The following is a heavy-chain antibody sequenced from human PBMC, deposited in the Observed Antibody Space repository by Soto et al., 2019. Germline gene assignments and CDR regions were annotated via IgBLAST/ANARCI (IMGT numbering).Heavy chain of an antibody. J-gene: IGHJ4*02. V-gene: IGHV1-18*01. CDR3: ARGRYGDY. CDR2: ISAHNGNT. CDR1: GYTFTSYG. D-gene: IGHD1-1*01. Sequence: QVHLVQSGAEVKKPGASVKVSCTASGYTFTSYGITWVRQAPGQGLEWMGWISAHNGNTDYAQKFQGRVIVTRDTSTSTAYMELRSLISDDTAVYYCARGRYGDYWGQGALVTVSS.